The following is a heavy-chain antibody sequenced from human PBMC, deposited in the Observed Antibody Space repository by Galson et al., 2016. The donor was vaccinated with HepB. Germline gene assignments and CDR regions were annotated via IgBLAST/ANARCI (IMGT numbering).Heavy chain of an antibody. J-gene: IGHJ5*02. CDR1: GGSVSDYY. Sequence: EPLSLTCTVSGGSVSDYYWSWIRQPPGKGLEWIAYISYRGGAIYNPSLKSRVTISLDTSKNQISLNLNSVTSADTAVYYCARHHAGWFDPWGQGTPVSVSS. D-gene: IGHD1-14*01. CDR2: ISYRGGA. CDR3: ARHHAGWFDP. V-gene: IGHV4-59*02.